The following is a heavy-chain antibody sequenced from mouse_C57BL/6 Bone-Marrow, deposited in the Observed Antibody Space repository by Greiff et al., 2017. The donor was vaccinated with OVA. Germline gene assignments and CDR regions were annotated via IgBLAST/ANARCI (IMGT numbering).Heavy chain of an antibody. Sequence: VQLQQSGAELAKPGASVKLSCKASGYTFTSYWLHWVKQRPGKGLECIGYINPSSGSTKSNQKFKDKATLTADKYSSTAYMQLSSLTYEDSAVYYCARRATVVATDYYAMDYWGQGTSVTVSS. J-gene: IGHJ4*01. V-gene: IGHV1-7*01. D-gene: IGHD1-1*01. CDR2: INPSSGST. CDR1: GYTFTSYW. CDR3: ARRATVVATDYYAMDY.